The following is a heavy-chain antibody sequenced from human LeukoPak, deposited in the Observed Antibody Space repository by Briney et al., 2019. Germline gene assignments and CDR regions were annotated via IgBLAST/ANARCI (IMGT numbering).Heavy chain of an antibody. CDR2: IFYSGST. CDR1: GGSISNFY. Sequence: SETLSLTCTVSGGSISNFYWSWIRQPPGKGLEWIGYIFYSGSTNYNPSLKSRVTISVDTSKNQFSLKLSSVTATDTAVYFCARQAGGDEAFDYWGQGTLVTVSS. J-gene: IGHJ4*02. CDR3: ARQAGGDEAFDY. V-gene: IGHV4-59*08. D-gene: IGHD3-16*01.